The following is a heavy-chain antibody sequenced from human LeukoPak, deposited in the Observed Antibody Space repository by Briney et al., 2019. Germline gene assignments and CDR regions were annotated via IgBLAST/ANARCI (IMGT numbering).Heavy chain of an antibody. Sequence: ASVKVSCKVSGYTLTELSMHWVRQAPGKGLEWMGGFDPEDGETIYAQKFQGRVTMTEDTSTDTAYMELSSLRSEDTAVYYCATSGSPYCSGGSCYFGVGWFDPWGQGTLVTVSS. J-gene: IGHJ5*02. D-gene: IGHD2-15*01. V-gene: IGHV1-24*01. CDR2: FDPEDGET. CDR1: GYTLTELS. CDR3: ATSGSPYCSGGSCYFGVGWFDP.